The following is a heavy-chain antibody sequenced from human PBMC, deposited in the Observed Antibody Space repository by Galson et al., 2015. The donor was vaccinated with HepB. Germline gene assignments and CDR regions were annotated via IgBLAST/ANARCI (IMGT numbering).Heavy chain of an antibody. V-gene: IGHV5-51*01. CDR1: GYSFTSYW. CDR2: IYPGDSDT. D-gene: IGHD1-26*01. Sequence: QSGAEVKKPGESLKISCKGSGYSFTSYWIGWVRQMPGKGLEWMGIIYPGDSDTRYRPSFQGQVTISADKSISTAYLQWSSLKASDTAMYYCARHQVYSGSYQTHLNYYYMDVWGKGTTVTVSS. CDR3: ARHQVYSGSYQTHLNYYYMDV. J-gene: IGHJ6*03.